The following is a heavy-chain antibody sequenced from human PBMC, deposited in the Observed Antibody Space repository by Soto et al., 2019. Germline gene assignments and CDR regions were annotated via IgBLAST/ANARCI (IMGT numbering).Heavy chain of an antibody. CDR1: GFSLTTSGVG. V-gene: IGHV2-5*02. D-gene: IGHD3-3*01. J-gene: IGHJ4*02. Sequence: QITLNESGPTVVRPTETLTLTCRLSGFSLTTSGVGVSWIRQSPGKAPEGLARISWDDDKRDSASLKSRLTITSHTAHNQVVLTVSDLDPTDTASYYCAHRFHRTVFALVTTTAIYFVVWGQGTPVAVSS. CDR2: ISWDDDK. CDR3: AHRFHRTVFALVTTTAIYFVV.